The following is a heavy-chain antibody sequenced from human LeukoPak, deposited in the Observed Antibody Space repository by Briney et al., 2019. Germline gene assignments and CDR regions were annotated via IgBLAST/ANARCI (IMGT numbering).Heavy chain of an antibody. D-gene: IGHD7-27*01. V-gene: IGHV3-53*01. J-gene: IGHJ4*02. Sequence: PGGSLRLSCAASGFTFSSYAMSWVRQAPGKGLEWVSVIYSGGSTYYADSVKGRFTISRDNSKNTLYLQMNSLRAEDTAVYYCARDGSWGKYYFDYWGQGTLVTVSS. CDR1: GFTFSSYA. CDR3: ARDGSWGKYYFDY. CDR2: IYSGGST.